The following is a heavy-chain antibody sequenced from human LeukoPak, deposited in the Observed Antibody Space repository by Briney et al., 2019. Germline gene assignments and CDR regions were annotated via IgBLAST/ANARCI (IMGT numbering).Heavy chain of an antibody. CDR1: GFTFSSYS. Sequence: GGSLRLSCAASGFTFSSYSMNWVRQAPGKGLEWVSSISSSSSYIYYADSVKGRFTISRDNAKNSLYLQMNSLRAEDTAVYYCARASESNWFDPWGQGTLVTVSS. D-gene: IGHD3-3*01. V-gene: IGHV3-21*01. CDR2: ISSSSSYI. J-gene: IGHJ5*02. CDR3: ARASESNWFDP.